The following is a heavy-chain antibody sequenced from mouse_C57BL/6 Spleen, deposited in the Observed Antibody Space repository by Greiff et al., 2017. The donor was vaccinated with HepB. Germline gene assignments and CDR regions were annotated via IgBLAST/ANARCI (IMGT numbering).Heavy chain of an antibody. Sequence: QVQLQQSGPELVKPGASVKISCKASGYAFSSSWMNWVKQRPGKGLEWIGRIYPGDGATNYNGKFKGKATLTADKASSTAYMQLSSLTSEDSAVYFCVIYPADDYDGSYWYFDVWGTGTTVTVSS. J-gene: IGHJ1*03. CDR2: IYPGDGAT. CDR3: VIYPADDYDGSYWYFDV. V-gene: IGHV1-82*01. D-gene: IGHD2-4*01. CDR1: GYAFSSSW.